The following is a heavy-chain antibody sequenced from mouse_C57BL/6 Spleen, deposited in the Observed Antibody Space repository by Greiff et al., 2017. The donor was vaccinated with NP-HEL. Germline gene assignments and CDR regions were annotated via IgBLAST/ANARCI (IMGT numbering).Heavy chain of an antibody. V-gene: IGHV5-17*01. D-gene: IGHD1-1*01. CDR3: AREAVVAPFDY. CDR1: GFTFSDYG. J-gene: IGHJ2*01. CDR2: ISSGSSTI. Sequence: DVKLQESGGGLVKPGGSLKLSCAASGFTFSDYGMHWVRQAPEKGLEWVAYISSGSSTIYYADTVKGRFTISRDNAKNTLFLQMTSLRSEDTAMYYCAREAVVAPFDYWGQGTTLTVSS.